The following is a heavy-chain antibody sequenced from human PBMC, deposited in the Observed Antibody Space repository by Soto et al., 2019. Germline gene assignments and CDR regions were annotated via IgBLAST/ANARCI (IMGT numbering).Heavy chain of an antibody. D-gene: IGHD3-22*01. Sequence: GGSLRLSCAASGFTFSSYAMRWVRQAPGKGLEWVSAISGSGGNKYYADSVKGRFTISRDNSKNTLYLQMNSLRAEDTAVYYCARDSDLYDPYDSSGYYSNWFDPWGQGTLVTVSS. CDR2: ISGSGGNK. CDR3: ARDSDLYDPYDSSGYYSNWFDP. V-gene: IGHV3-23*01. CDR1: GFTFSSYA. J-gene: IGHJ5*02.